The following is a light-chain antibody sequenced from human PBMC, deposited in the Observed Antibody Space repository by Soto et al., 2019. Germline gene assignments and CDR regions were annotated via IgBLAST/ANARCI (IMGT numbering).Light chain of an antibody. J-gene: IGKJ1*01. Sequence: DIQMTQSPSSLSTSVGDRVTITCRASQGISNYLAWYQQKPGKVPKLLIYAASTLQSGGPSRFSGSGSGTDFTLTISSLQPEDVATYYCQKYNSAPWTLGQGTKVEIK. CDR3: QKYNSAPWT. CDR1: QGISNY. V-gene: IGKV1-27*01. CDR2: AAS.